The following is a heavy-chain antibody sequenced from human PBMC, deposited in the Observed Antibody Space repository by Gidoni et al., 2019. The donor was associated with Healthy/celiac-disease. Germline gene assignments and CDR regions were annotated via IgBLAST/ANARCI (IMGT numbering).Heavy chain of an antibody. CDR2: INHSGST. V-gene: IGHV4-34*01. CDR1: GGSFRGYY. CDR3: ARGGRYSSSSKGY. J-gene: IGHJ4*02. D-gene: IGHD6-6*01. Sequence: QVQLQQWGAGLLTPSETLSLTCAVSGGSFRGYYWSWIPHPPGKGLEWIGEINHSGSTNYNPSLKSRVTISVDTSKNQFSLKLSSVTAADTAVYYCARGGRYSSSSKGYWGQGTLVTVSS.